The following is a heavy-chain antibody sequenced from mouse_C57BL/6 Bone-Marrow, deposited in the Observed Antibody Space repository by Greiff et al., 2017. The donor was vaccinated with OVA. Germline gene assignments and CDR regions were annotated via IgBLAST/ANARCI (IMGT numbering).Heavy chain of an antibody. D-gene: IGHD1-1*01. CDR2: INPNNGGT. V-gene: IGHV1-26*01. CDR1: GYTFNDYY. J-gene: IGHJ3*01. Sequence: EVQLQQSGPELVKPGASVKISCKASGYTFNDYYMNWVKQSHGKSLEWIGDINPNNGGTSYNQKFKGKATLTVDKSSSTAYMELLSLTSDDSAVYYCARDYYGSPAYWGQGTLVTVSA. CDR3: ARDYYGSPAY.